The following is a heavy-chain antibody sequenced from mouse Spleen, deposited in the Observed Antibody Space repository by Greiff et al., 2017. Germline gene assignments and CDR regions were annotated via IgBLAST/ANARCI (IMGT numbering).Heavy chain of an antibody. J-gene: IGHJ1*01. D-gene: IGHD4-1*01. V-gene: IGHV2-2*01. CDR3: ARSGTSGYWYFDV. CDR2: IWNGGTT. CDR1: GFSLTSCG. Sequence: VMLVESGPGLVQPSQSLSITCTVSGFSLTSCGVHWVRQSPGKGLEWLGVIWNGGTTDYNTAFISRLSISKDNSKSQVFFKMNSLQVHDTAIYYCARSGTSGYWYFDVWGAGTTVTVSS.